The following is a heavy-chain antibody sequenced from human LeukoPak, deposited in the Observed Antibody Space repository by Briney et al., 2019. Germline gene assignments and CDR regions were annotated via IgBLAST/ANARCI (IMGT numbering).Heavy chain of an antibody. D-gene: IGHD3-10*01. CDR2: ISSSGSTI. Sequence: GGSLRLSCAASGFTFSDYYMSWIRQAPGKGLEWVSYISSSGSTIYCADSVKGRFTISRDNAKNSLYLQMNSLRAEDTAVYYCAKDLLRYYGSGSGSNWFDPWGQGTLVTVSS. CDR3: AKDLLRYYGSGSGSNWFDP. J-gene: IGHJ5*02. V-gene: IGHV3-11*01. CDR1: GFTFSDYY.